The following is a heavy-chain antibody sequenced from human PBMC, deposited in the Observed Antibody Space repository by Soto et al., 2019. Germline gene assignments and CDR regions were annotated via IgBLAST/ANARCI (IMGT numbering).Heavy chain of an antibody. Sequence: AASVKVSCKASGYTFDTYGISWVRQAPGQGLEWMGWISPYNGHTKYGQNLQDRVTMTTDTSMNTAYLELRSLRSDDTAVFYCARSDREVPYYGMDVWGQGTTVTVSS. CDR2: ISPYNGHT. V-gene: IGHV1-18*04. CDR1: GYTFDTYG. CDR3: ARSDREVPYYGMDV. D-gene: IGHD1-1*01. J-gene: IGHJ6*01.